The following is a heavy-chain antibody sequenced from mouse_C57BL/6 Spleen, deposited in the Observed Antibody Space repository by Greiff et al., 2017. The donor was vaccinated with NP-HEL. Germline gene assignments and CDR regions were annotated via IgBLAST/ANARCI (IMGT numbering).Heavy chain of an antibody. CDR1: GYAFTNYL. V-gene: IGHV1-54*01. Sequence: VQLQESGAELVRPGTSVKVSCKASGYAFTNYLIEWVKQRPGQGLEWIGVINPGSGGTNYNEKFKGKATLTADKSSSTAYMQLSSLTSEDSAVYFCAREDYYGSRNFDYWGQGTTLTVSS. J-gene: IGHJ2*01. D-gene: IGHD1-1*01. CDR3: AREDYYGSRNFDY. CDR2: INPGSGGT.